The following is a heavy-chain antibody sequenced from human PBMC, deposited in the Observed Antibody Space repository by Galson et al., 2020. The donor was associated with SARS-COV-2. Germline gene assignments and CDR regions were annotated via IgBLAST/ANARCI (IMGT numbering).Heavy chain of an antibody. CDR2: INHSGSP. Sequence: SATLSLTCAVYGGSFSGYYWSWIRQPPGKGLEWIGEINHSGSPNYNPSLKSRVTISVDTSKNQFSLKLSSVTAADTAVYYCARGSSLPQKQEYYYYYMDVWGKGTTVTVSS. V-gene: IGHV4-34*01. D-gene: IGHD6-13*01. CDR3: ARGSSLPQKQEYYYYYMDV. J-gene: IGHJ6*03. CDR1: GGSFSGYY.